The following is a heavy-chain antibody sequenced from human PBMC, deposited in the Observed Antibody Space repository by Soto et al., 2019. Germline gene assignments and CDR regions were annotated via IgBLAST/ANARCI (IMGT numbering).Heavy chain of an antibody. Sequence: PGGSLRLSCEVSGFTFSSHWMHWVRQAPGKGLVWVSYINSDGTTTTHADSVKGRFTISRDNAKNTLYLQMNSLRAEDTAVYYRARDVSYSMDVWGQGTTVTVSS. CDR2: INSDGTTT. V-gene: IGHV3-74*01. J-gene: IGHJ6*02. CDR3: ARDVSYSMDV. CDR1: GFTFSSHW.